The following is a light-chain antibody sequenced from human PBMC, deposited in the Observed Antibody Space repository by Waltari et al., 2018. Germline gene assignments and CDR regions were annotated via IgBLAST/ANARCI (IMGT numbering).Light chain of an antibody. V-gene: IGLV2-14*01. CDR1: SSAVGGYNY. J-gene: IGLJ7*01. CDR3: TSYTSGSTPL. Sequence: QSALTQPASVSGSPGQSITISCTGTSSAVGGYNYVSWYHKHPGKAPKLMIFDVSNRPSGVSNRFSGSKSGNTASLTVSGLQAEDEADYYCTSYTSGSTPLFGGGTQLTVL. CDR2: DVS.